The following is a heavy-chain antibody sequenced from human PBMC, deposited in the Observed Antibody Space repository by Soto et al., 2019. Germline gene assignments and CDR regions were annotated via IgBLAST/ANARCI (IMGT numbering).Heavy chain of an antibody. Sequence: QVQLVQSGAEVKKPGSSVKVSCKASGGTFSSYAISWVRQAPGQGLEWMGGIIPIFGTANYAQKFQGRVTITADESTSTAYMELSSLRSEGTAVYYCARVTYGSGREGVFYGMDVWGQGTTVTVSS. J-gene: IGHJ6*02. CDR1: GGTFSSYA. V-gene: IGHV1-69*01. CDR2: IIPIFGTA. D-gene: IGHD3-10*01. CDR3: ARVTYGSGREGVFYGMDV.